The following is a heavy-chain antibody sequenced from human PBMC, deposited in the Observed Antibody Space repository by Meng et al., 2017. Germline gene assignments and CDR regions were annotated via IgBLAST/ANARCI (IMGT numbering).Heavy chain of an antibody. CDR3: ATESA. Sequence: VQLVESGGGLVQPGGSPRLSCVASGFTVSSNYMSWVRQAPGKGLEWVSLIYSGGSTYYSDSVKGRFTISRDNSKNTLYLQMNSLRAEDTAVYYCATESAWGQGTLVTVSS. J-gene: IGHJ5*02. V-gene: IGHV3-66*01. CDR1: GFTVSSNY. CDR2: IYSGGST.